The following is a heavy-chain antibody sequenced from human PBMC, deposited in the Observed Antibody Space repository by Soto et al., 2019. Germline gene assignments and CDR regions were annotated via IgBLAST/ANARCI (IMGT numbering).Heavy chain of an antibody. J-gene: IGHJ6*02. Sequence: QVQLQESGPGLVKPSETLSLTCTVSGDSISGTDSYWGWFRQPPGRGLEWIGSISYRGSTFFNPSPRTRASMSVDTFKGQVSLRLRSVTAADTAVYYCAQHPRWDHYYDFYPLDVWGQGTTVTVSS. CDR3: AQHPRWDHYYDFYPLDV. CDR1: GDSISGTDSY. CDR2: ISYRGST. V-gene: IGHV4-39*01. D-gene: IGHD1-26*01.